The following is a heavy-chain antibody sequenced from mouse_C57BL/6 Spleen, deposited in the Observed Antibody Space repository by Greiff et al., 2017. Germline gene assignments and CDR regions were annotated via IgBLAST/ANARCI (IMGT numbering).Heavy chain of an antibody. CDR3: AREDLSTLPGFAY. Sequence: QVQLKQSGAELARPGASVKLSCKASGYTFTSYGISWVKQRTGQGLEWIGEIYPRSGNTYYNEKFKGKATLPADKSSSTAYMELRSLTSEDSAVYFCAREDLSTLPGFAYWGQGTLVTVSA. V-gene: IGHV1-81*01. J-gene: IGHJ3*01. CDR2: IYPRSGNT. D-gene: IGHD1-1*01. CDR1: GYTFTSYG.